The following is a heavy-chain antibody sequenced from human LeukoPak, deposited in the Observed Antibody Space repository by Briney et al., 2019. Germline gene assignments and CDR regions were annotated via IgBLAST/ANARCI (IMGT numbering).Heavy chain of an antibody. J-gene: IGHJ4*02. CDR2: ISYDGSNK. CDR1: GFTFSSYG. Sequence: GGSLRLSCAASGFTFSSYGMHWVRQAPGKGLEWVAVISYDGSNKYYADSVKGRFTISRDNSKNTLYLQMNSLRAEDTAVYYCARDLSYYGGNSGYDYWGQGTLVTVSS. V-gene: IGHV3-30*03. CDR3: ARDLSYYGGNSGYDY. D-gene: IGHD4-23*01.